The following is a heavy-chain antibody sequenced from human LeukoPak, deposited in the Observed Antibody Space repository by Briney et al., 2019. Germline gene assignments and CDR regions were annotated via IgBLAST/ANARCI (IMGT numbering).Heavy chain of an antibody. CDR1: GFTFTSVS. CDR2: IGHVAGDI. J-gene: IGHJ4*01. V-gene: IGHV3-21*01. CDR3: ARDPYTGSMFDY. Sequence: GGSLRLSCVTSGFTFTSVSMSWVRQAPGKGLEWVAFIGHVAGDIFYADSVKGRFNISRDDAKGSVYLQINSLRVDDTAVYFCARDPYTGSMFDYWGHGTLVT. D-gene: IGHD1-1*01.